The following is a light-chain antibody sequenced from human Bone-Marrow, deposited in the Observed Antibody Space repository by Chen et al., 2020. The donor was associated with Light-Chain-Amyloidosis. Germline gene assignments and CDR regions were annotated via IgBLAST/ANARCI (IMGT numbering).Light chain of an antibody. CDR3: SSYTITNTLV. V-gene: IGLV2-14*01. Sequence: QSALTQPASVSGSPGQSITLSCTGTSSDVGGYNHVSWYQQHPDKAPKLMIYEVTNRPAWVPDRFSGSKSDNTASLTISGLQTEDEADYFCSSYTITNTLVFGSGTRVTVL. J-gene: IGLJ1*01. CDR1: SSDVGGYNH. CDR2: EVT.